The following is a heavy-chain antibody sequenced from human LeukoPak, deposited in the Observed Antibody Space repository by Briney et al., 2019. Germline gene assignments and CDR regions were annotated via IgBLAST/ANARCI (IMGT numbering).Heavy chain of an antibody. CDR3: ARDQAAYVGYMDV. D-gene: IGHD2-21*01. Sequence: PSETLSLTCTVSGGSISSGSYYWSWIRQPAGKGLEWIGRIYTSGSTNYNPSLKSRVTISVDRSKNQFSLKLSSVTAADTAVYYCARDQAAYVGYMDVWGKGTTVTVSS. CDR2: IYTSGST. CDR1: GGSISSGSYY. V-gene: IGHV4-61*02. J-gene: IGHJ6*03.